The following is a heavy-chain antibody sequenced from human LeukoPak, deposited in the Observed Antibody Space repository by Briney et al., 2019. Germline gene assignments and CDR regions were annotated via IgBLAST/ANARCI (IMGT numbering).Heavy chain of an antibody. Sequence: SETLSLTCTVSGGSISRYYWSWIRQPPGKGLEWIGYIHYSGSTKYNPSLESRVTISLDTAKNQFSLRLSSLTAADTAVYYCARGEGQAVSAFDYWGQGMLVTVSS. CDR3: ARGEGQAVSAFDY. J-gene: IGHJ4*02. V-gene: IGHV4-59*01. CDR1: GGSISRYY. D-gene: IGHD2-21*02. CDR2: IHYSGST.